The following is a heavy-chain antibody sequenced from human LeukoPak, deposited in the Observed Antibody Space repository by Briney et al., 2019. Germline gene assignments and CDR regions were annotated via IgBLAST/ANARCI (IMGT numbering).Heavy chain of an antibody. CDR3: AKDLSSGGGYD. Sequence: GGSLRLSCAASGFNFTNYVVHWVRQAPGKGLEWVSFIGSDGSDKHYADSVKGRLTISRDNSKNTLYLQMNSLRPEDTAVYYCAKDLSSGGGYDWGQGTLVTVSS. CDR1: GFNFTNYV. D-gene: IGHD3-16*01. J-gene: IGHJ4*02. V-gene: IGHV3-30*02. CDR2: IGSDGSDK.